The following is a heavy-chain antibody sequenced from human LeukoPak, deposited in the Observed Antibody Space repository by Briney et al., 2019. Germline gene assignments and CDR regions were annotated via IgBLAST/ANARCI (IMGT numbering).Heavy chain of an antibody. D-gene: IGHD1-26*01. Sequence: GGSLRLSCAASEFTLSIYAMNWVRQAPGKGLEWVSVISASGDSTYYADSVKGRFTISRDNSKNTVYLQMNGLRVEDTAVYYCAKGGSYLDYWGQGTLVTVYS. J-gene: IGHJ4*02. CDR2: ISASGDST. CDR1: EFTLSIYA. CDR3: AKGGSYLDY. V-gene: IGHV3-23*01.